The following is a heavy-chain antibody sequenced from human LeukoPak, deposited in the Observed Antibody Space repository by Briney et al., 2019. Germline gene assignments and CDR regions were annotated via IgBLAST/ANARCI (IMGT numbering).Heavy chain of an antibody. V-gene: IGHV3-21*01. CDR1: GFTFSSYS. CDR3: AGLPAYYYDTSGFYFDY. D-gene: IGHD3-22*01. Sequence: GGSLRLSCAASGFTFSSYSMNWVRQAPGKGLEWVSSISSSSSYIYYADSVKGRFTISRDNAKNSLYLQMNCLRAEDTAVYYCAGLPAYYYDTSGFYFDYWGQGTLVTVSS. J-gene: IGHJ4*02. CDR2: ISSSSSYI.